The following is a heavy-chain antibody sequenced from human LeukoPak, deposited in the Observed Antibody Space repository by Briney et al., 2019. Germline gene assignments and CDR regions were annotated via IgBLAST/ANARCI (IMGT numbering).Heavy chain of an antibody. V-gene: IGHV1-2*02. J-gene: IGHJ4*02. D-gene: IGHD3-10*01. Sequence: GASVKVSCKASGYTFTGYFIHWVRQAPGQGLEWMGWINPNSGGTNYAQKFQGRVTMTRDTSISTAYMELSRLRSDDTAVYYCARDDASPLWFGELQVDYWGQGTLVTVSS. CDR1: GYTFTGYF. CDR3: ARDDASPLWFGELQVDY. CDR2: INPNSGGT.